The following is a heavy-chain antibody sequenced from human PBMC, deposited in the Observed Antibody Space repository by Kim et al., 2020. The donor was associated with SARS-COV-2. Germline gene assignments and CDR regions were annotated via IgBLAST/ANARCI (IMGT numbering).Heavy chain of an antibody. Sequence: GGSLRLSCAASGFTFSSYAMHWVRQAPGKGLEWVAVISYDGSNKYYADSVKGRFTISRDNSKNTLYLQMNSLRAEDTAVYYCARDYGDIVATILHNWFDPWGQGTLVTVSS. CDR3: ARDYGDIVATILHNWFDP. CDR1: GFTFSSYA. V-gene: IGHV3-30*04. J-gene: IGHJ5*02. D-gene: IGHD5-12*01. CDR2: ISYDGSNK.